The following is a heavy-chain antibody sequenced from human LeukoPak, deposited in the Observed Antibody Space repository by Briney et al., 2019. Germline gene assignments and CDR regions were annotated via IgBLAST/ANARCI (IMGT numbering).Heavy chain of an antibody. CDR1: GFTFSGSA. D-gene: IGHD2-8*01. Sequence: GESLKISCAASGFTFSGSAMHWVRQASGKGLEWVGRIRSKANSYATAYAASVKGRFTISRDDSKNTAYLQMNSLKTEDTAVYYCTLPRGYCTNGVCPNYYYYYMDVWGKGTTVTVSS. V-gene: IGHV3-73*01. J-gene: IGHJ6*03. CDR3: TLPRGYCTNGVCPNYYYYYMDV. CDR2: IRSKANSYAT.